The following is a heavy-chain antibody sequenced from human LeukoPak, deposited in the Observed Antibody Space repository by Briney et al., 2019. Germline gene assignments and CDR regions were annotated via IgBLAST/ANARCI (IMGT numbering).Heavy chain of an antibody. J-gene: IGHJ4*02. CDR3: ARDAKGARSFDY. D-gene: IGHD4/OR15-4a*01. CDR1: GDSISSYY. CDR2: IYSSGST. Sequence: SETLSLTCTVSGDSISSYYWSWIRQPAGKGLEWIGRIYSSGSTNYNPSLKSRVTMSVDTSKTQFSLKLSSVTAADTAVYYCARDAKGARSFDYWGQGTLVSVPS. V-gene: IGHV4-4*07.